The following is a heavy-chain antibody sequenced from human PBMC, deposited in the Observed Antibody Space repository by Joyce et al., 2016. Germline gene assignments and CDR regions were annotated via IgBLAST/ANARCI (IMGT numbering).Heavy chain of an antibody. Sequence: QITLKESGPTLVKPTQTLTLTCTFSGFSLITSGEAVGWIRQPPGQSLEWLALAYWDEDRHCTPSLRSRLTITKDTSRNQVVLTVTNMDPVDTATYYCAHRRKIDGNWYTFDYWGQGILVTVSS. CDR2: AYWDEDR. J-gene: IGHJ4*02. CDR3: AHRRKIDGNWYTFDY. D-gene: IGHD1-1*01. CDR1: GFSLITSGEA. V-gene: IGHV2-5*02.